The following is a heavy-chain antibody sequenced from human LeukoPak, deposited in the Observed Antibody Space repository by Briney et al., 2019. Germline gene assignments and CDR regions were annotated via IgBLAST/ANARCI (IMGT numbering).Heavy chain of an antibody. J-gene: IGHJ5*02. V-gene: IGHV3-23*01. CDR3: AKGGISLLEWLLAP. D-gene: IGHD3-3*01. Sequence: ETLSLTCTVSGGSISSSNYYWGWIRQPPGKGLEWVSAISGSGGSTYYADSVKGRFTISRDNSKNTLYLQMNSLRAEDTAVYYCAKGGISLLEWLLAPWGQGTLVTVSS. CDR1: GGSISSSNY. CDR2: ISGSGGST.